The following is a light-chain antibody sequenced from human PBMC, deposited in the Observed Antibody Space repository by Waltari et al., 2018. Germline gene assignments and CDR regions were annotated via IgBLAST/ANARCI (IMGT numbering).Light chain of an antibody. Sequence: QSVLTQPPSASGTPGQTVTISCSGSTFNLGNNYVGWYQHHPGTAPKLLIYNNPERPSGVPDRFSGSKSGTSASLAISGLRSEDEADYFCATWDDRLRGPVFGGGTKVTVL. CDR2: NNP. V-gene: IGLV1-47*01. J-gene: IGLJ2*01. CDR1: TFNLGNNY. CDR3: ATWDDRLRGPV.